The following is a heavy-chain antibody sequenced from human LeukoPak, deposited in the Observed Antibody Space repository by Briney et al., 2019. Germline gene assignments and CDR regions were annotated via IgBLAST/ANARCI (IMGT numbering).Heavy chain of an antibody. J-gene: IGHJ4*02. D-gene: IGHD4-17*01. CDR2: IYYSGST. V-gene: IGHV4-59*04. Sequence: SETLSLTCTVSGGSIRDYYWSWIRQPPGKGLEWIGYIYYSGSTYYNPSLKSRVTMSVDTSKNQFSLNLSSVTAADTAVYYCARLYGDYYFDYWGQGTLVTVSS. CDR3: ARLYGDYYFDY. CDR1: GGSIRDYY.